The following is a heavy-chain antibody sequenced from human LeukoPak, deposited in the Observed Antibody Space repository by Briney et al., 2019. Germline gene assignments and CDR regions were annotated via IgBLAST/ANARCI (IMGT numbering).Heavy chain of an antibody. D-gene: IGHD1-1*01. Sequence: GGSLRLSCAASGFTFSSYSMNWVRQAPGKGLEWVSSISSSSSYIYYAGSVKGRFTISRDNAKNSLYLQMNSLRAEDTAVYYCARDLRGTTGIFDYWGQGTLVTVSS. CDR1: GFTFSSYS. CDR2: ISSSSSYI. CDR3: ARDLRGTTGIFDY. J-gene: IGHJ4*02. V-gene: IGHV3-21*01.